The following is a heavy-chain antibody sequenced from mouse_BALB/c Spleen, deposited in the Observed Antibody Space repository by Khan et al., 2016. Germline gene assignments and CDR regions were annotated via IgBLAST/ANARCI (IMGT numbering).Heavy chain of an antibody. CDR1: GFDFSKDW. CDR2: INPDSSTI. D-gene: IGHD1-1*01. Sequence: EVQLQESGGGLVQPGGSLKLSCAASGFDFSKDWMSWVRQAPGKGLEWIGEINPDSSTINYTPSLKDKFINTRENAKKTLYLKMSKVRSEDTALYYCASAGYYGYLAYWGQGTLVTVSA. J-gene: IGHJ3*01. CDR3: ASAGYYGYLAY. V-gene: IGHV4-1*02.